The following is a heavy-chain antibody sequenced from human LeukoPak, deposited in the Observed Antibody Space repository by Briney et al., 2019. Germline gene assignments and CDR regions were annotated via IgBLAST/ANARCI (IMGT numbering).Heavy chain of an antibody. J-gene: IGHJ5*02. V-gene: IGHV1-69*13. CDR2: IIPIFGTA. D-gene: IGHD2-2*01. CDR1: GGTFSSYA. Sequence: ASVKVSCKASGGTFSSYAISWVRQAPGQGLEWMGGIIPIFGTANYAQKFQGRVTITADESTSTAYMELSSLRSEDTVVYYCARKGPCSSTSCYLGWFDPWGQGTLVTVSS. CDR3: ARKGPCSSTSCYLGWFDP.